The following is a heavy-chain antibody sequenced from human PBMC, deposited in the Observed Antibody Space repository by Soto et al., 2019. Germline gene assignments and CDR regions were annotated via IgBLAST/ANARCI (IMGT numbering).Heavy chain of an antibody. D-gene: IGHD2-8*01. Sequence: GGSLRLSCEASGFTFVNYGMHWVRQAPGKGLEWVAVISYDGSDKYYADSVKGRFTVSRDSSKNTLYLQMNSLRAEDTAVYYCAKLALEYCSNGVCYRRIFDYWGQGTVVTVSS. CDR2: ISYDGSDK. CDR3: AKLALEYCSNGVCYRRIFDY. J-gene: IGHJ4*02. CDR1: GFTFVNYG. V-gene: IGHV3-30*18.